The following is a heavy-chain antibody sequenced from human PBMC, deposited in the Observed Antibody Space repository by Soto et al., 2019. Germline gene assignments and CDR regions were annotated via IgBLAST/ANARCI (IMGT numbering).Heavy chain of an antibody. CDR3: ARGGRYNWFDP. Sequence: PSETLSLTCAVYGGSFSCYYWSWIRQPPGKGLEWIGEINHSGSTNYNPSLKSRVTISVDTSKNQFSLKLSSVTAADTAVYYCARGGRYNWFDPWGQGTLVTVSS. V-gene: IGHV4-34*01. J-gene: IGHJ5*02. CDR1: GGSFSCYY. CDR2: INHSGST. D-gene: IGHD4-17*01.